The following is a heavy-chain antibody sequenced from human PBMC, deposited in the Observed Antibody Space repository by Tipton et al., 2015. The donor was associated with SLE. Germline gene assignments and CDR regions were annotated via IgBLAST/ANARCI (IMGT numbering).Heavy chain of an antibody. CDR2: IYHTGTT. D-gene: IGHD2/OR15-2a*01. V-gene: IGHV4-31*03. J-gene: IGHJ3*02. CDR3: ARSVLIVYDAFDI. Sequence: TLSLTCTVSGGSITTNGYYWTWIRQHPGKGLEWIGYIYHTGTTYYNPSLKSRVTISVDTSKNQFSLTLRSVTAADTAVYYCARSVLIVYDAFDIWGHGTKVSVSS. CDR1: GGSITTNGYY.